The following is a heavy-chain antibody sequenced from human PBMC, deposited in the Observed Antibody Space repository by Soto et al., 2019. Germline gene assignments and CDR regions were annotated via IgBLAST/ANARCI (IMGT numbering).Heavy chain of an antibody. Sequence: QVQLVESGGGVVQPGRSLRLSCEASGFTFSSYGMHWVRQAPGKGLEWVAVIWYDGSNKYYADSVKGRFTISRDNSKNTLYLQMNSLRAEDTAVYYCARDRGRFRVAFDIWGQGTMVTVSS. J-gene: IGHJ3*02. CDR2: IWYDGSNK. D-gene: IGHD3-10*01. V-gene: IGHV3-33*01. CDR3: ARDRGRFRVAFDI. CDR1: GFTFSSYG.